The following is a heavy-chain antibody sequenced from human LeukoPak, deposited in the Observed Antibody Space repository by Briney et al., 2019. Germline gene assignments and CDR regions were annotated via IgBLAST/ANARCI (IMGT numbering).Heavy chain of an antibody. CDR1: GGSISSGGYY. D-gene: IGHD6-6*01. CDR3: ARHPVSSKTLDY. V-gene: IGHV4-31*03. CDR2: IYYSGST. J-gene: IGHJ4*02. Sequence: SQTLSLTCTVSGGSISSGGYYWSWIRQHPGKGLEWIGYIYYSGSTYYNPSLKSRVTISVDTSKNQFSLKLSSVTAADTAVYYCARHPVSSKTLDYWGQGALVTVSS.